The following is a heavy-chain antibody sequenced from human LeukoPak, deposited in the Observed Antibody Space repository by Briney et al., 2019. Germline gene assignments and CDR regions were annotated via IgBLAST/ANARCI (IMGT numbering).Heavy chain of an antibody. CDR2: ISGSGGST. CDR1: GFTFSSYA. J-gene: IGHJ6*02. CDR3: AKEKYYDILTGYLDV. V-gene: IGHV3-23*01. Sequence: GGSLRLSCAASGFTFSSYAMSRVRQAPGKGLEWVSAISGSGGSTYYADSVKGRFTISRDNSKNTLYLQMNSLRAEDTAVYYCAKEKYYDILTGYLDVWGQGTTVTVSS. D-gene: IGHD3-9*01.